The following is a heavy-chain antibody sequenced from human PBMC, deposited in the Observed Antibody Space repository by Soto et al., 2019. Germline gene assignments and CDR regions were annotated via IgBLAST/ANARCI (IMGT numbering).Heavy chain of an antibody. J-gene: IGHJ6*02. V-gene: IGHV3-23*01. CDR1: GFTFSSYA. Sequence: EVQLLESGGGLVQPGGSLRLSCAASGFTFSSYAMSWVRQAPGKGLEWVSAISGSGGSTYYADSVKGRFTISRDNSKNTLYLQMNSLRAEDTAVYYCAKVGSGEDYYYYYGMDVRGQGTTVTVSS. CDR2: ISGSGGST. D-gene: IGHD3-16*01. CDR3: AKVGSGEDYYYYYGMDV.